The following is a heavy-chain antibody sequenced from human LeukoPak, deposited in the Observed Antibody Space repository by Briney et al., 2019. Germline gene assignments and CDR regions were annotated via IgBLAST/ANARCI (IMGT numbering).Heavy chain of an antibody. CDR1: GFTLSTNA. CDR2: ISGSGDNT. D-gene: IGHD3-22*01. Sequence: GSLILSCLTSGFTLSTNAMSWVRQAPGKGLEWISGISGSGDNTYYADSVKGRFTISRDNSKNTLYVQANSLGTEDTAAYYCAKGSYYGSSGSFYFDYWGQGTLVTVSS. J-gene: IGHJ4*02. V-gene: IGHV3-23*01. CDR3: AKGSYYGSSGSFYFDY.